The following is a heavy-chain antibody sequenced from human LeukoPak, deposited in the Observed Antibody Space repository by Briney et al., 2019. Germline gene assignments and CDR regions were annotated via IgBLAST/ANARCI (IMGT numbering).Heavy chain of an antibody. CDR2: IIPIVDVT. D-gene: IGHD3-10*01. Sequence: SVKVSCKASGGTFSNFAFSWVRQAPGQGLQWVGRIIPIVDVTSYAQNFKGRVTITADESTTTAYMELSSLRSEDTAVYYCEREMGDREFYFDYWGQGTLVTVSS. CDR3: EREMGDREFYFDY. J-gene: IGHJ4*02. CDR1: GGTFSNFA. V-gene: IGHV1-69*04.